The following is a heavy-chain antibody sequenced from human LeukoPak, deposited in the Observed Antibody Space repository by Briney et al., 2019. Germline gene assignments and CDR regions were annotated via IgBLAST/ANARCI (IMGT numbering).Heavy chain of an antibody. CDR2: IYYSRST. CDR1: GGPISSYH. D-gene: IGHD2-15*01. V-gene: IGHV4-59*01. J-gene: IGHJ6*03. CDR3: ARRLYCSGGSCPIPYSSSYMDV. Sequence: PSETLTLTCTVSGGPISSYHWIWIRQPPGKGLEWGGYIYYSRSTKYNTTHKSRVMISVETAKKQFSLKLRSVTAADTAVYYCARRLYCSGGSCPIPYSSSYMDVWGKGTTVTVSS.